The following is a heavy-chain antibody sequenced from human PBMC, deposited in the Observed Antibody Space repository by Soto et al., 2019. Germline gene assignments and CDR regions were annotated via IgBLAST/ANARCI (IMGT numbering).Heavy chain of an antibody. CDR2: ISAYNGNT. D-gene: IGHD2-8*01. CDR1: GYTFTSYG. V-gene: IGHV1-18*01. Sequence: ASVKVSCKASGYTFTSYGISWVRQAPGQGLEWMGWISAYNGNTNYAQKLQGRVTMTTDTSTSTAYMEPRSLRSDDTAVYYCARGYCTNGVCYTDGMDVWGQGTTVTVSS. CDR3: ARGYCTNGVCYTDGMDV. J-gene: IGHJ6*02.